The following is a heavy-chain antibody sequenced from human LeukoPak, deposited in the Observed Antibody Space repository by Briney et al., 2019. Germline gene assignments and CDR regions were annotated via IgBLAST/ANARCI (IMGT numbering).Heavy chain of an antibody. CDR1: GYTFTGYY. J-gene: IGHJ3*02. Sequence: ASVKVSCEASGYTFTGYYMHWVRQAPGQGLEWMGWINPNSGGTNYAQKFQGRVTMTRDTSISTAYMELSRLRSDDTAVYYCASPIVATISDAFDIWGQGTMVTVSS. CDR3: ASPIVATISDAFDI. CDR2: INPNSGGT. V-gene: IGHV1-2*02. D-gene: IGHD5-12*01.